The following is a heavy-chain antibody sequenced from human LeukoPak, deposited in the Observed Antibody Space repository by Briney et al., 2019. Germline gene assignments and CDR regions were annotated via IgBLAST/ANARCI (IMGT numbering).Heavy chain of an antibody. CDR1: GFSISSNG. CDR2: INESPPRT. V-gene: IGHV3-23*01. CDR3: AKRQRLVKVYYGMDV. Sequence: PGGSLRLSCAGSGFSISSNGMSWVRQAPGKGLEWVSAINESPPRTYYADSVKGRFTISRDDSKNTLYLQINSLKAEDTAIYYCAKRQRLVKVYYGMDVWGQGTTVTVSS. D-gene: IGHD2-8*02. J-gene: IGHJ6*02.